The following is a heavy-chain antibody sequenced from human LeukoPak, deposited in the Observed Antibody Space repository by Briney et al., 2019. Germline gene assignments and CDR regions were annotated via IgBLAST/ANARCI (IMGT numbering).Heavy chain of an antibody. V-gene: IGHV3-33*01. CDR3: AREGYDYVWGSYRYTYYFDY. D-gene: IGHD3-16*02. Sequence: TGGSLRLSCAASGFTFSSYGMHWVRQAPGKGLEWVAVIWYDGSNKYYADSVKGRFTISRDNSKNTLYLQMNSLRAEDTAVYYCAREGYDYVWGSYRYTYYFDYWGQGTLVTVSS. CDR2: IWYDGSNK. CDR1: GFTFSSYG. J-gene: IGHJ4*02.